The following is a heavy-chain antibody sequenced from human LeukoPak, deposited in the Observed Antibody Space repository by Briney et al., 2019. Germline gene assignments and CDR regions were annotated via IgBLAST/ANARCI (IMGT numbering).Heavy chain of an antibody. D-gene: IGHD6-13*01. Sequence: GGSLRLSCAASGFTFSSYAMSWVRQAPGKGLEWVSATSGSGGSTYYADSVKGRFTISRDNSKNTLYLQMDSLRAEDTAVYYCASEDRWYTLGFDYWGQGTLVTVSS. CDR2: TSGSGGST. CDR3: ASEDRWYTLGFDY. CDR1: GFTFSSYA. V-gene: IGHV3-23*01. J-gene: IGHJ4*02.